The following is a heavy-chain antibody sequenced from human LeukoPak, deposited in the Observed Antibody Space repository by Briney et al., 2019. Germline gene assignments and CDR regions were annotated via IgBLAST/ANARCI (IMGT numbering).Heavy chain of an antibody. J-gene: IGHJ6*02. CDR1: GFTFSSYE. CDR3: ARDRLYLMVYAIEGDGMDV. D-gene: IGHD2-8*01. CDR2: ISSSGSTI. V-gene: IGHV3-48*03. Sequence: GGSLRLSCAASGFTFSSYEMNWVRQAPGKGLEWVSYISSSGSTIYYADSVKGRFTISRDNAKKSLYLQMNSLRAEDTAVYYCARDRLYLMVYAIEGDGMDVWGQGTTVTVSS.